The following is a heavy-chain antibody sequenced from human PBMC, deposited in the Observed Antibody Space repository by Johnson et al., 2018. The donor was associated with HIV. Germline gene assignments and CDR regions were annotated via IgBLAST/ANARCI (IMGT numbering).Heavy chain of an antibody. Sequence: QVQLVESGGGVVQPGRSLRLSCAASGFTFSSYAMHWVRQAPGKGLEWVAVISYDGSNKYYADSVKGRFTISRYNSKNKLYLQLNSLRAEDPAVYYCARVGFWGSGSYYNPDAFDIWGQGTMVTVSS. D-gene: IGHD3-10*01. J-gene: IGHJ3*02. V-gene: IGHV3-30-3*01. CDR1: GFTFSSYA. CDR2: ISYDGSNK. CDR3: ARVGFWGSGSYYNPDAFDI.